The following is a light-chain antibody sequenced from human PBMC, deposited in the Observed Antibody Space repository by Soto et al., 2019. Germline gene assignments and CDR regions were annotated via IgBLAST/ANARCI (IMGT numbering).Light chain of an antibody. J-gene: IGKJ1*01. V-gene: IGKV3-20*01. CDR1: QSVSSSY. Sequence: EIVLTQSPGTLSLSPGERATLSCRASQSVSSSYLAWYQHKPGQAPRLLIYGASSRATGIPDRFSGSGSGTDFTLTISRLEPEDFGVYYCQQYGNSAWTFGQGTKVEIK. CDR2: GAS. CDR3: QQYGNSAWT.